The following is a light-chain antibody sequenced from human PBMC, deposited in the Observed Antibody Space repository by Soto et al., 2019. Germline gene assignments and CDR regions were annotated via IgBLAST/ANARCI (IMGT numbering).Light chain of an antibody. Sequence: DIPMTQSPTSLSASVGDRVTITCRASQDIRNFVAWYQQKPGKAPKLMIYAASTLQSGVPSRFSGSGPGTDFTLTMNSLQPEYVATYSCQKYSSVPVFGPGTKVEIK. CDR2: AAS. V-gene: IGKV1-27*01. J-gene: IGKJ3*01. CDR3: QKYSSVPV. CDR1: QDIRNF.